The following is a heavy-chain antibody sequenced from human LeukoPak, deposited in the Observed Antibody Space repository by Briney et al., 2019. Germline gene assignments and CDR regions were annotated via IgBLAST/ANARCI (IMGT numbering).Heavy chain of an antibody. CDR1: GFTFSSYA. CDR2: IGSRGRST. V-gene: IGHV3-23*01. Sequence: SGGSLRLSCAVSGFTFSSYAMSWVRQAPGKGLESVSAIGSRGRSTYYADPVKGSFTIPRDTLENTLYLQMNSLRAEDTAVYYCAKCRDYCDSSGYFRAEYFPYWGQGTLVTVSS. CDR3: AKCRDYCDSSGYFRAEYFPY. D-gene: IGHD3-22*01. J-gene: IGHJ1*01.